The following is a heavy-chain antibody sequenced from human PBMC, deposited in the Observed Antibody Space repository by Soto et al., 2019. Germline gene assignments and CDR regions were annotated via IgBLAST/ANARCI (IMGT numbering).Heavy chain of an antibody. J-gene: IGHJ6*02. V-gene: IGHV1-69*01. D-gene: IGHD2-2*01. CDR3: ARVVPAASSYYYYGMDV. CDR1: GGTFSSYA. CDR2: IIPIFGTA. Sequence: QVQLVQSGAEVKKPGSSVKVSCKASGGTFSSYAISWVRQAPGQGLEWMGGIIPIFGTANYAQKFQGRVTITADVSTSTAYMELSSLRSEDTAVYYCARVVPAASSYYYYGMDVWGQGTTVTVSS.